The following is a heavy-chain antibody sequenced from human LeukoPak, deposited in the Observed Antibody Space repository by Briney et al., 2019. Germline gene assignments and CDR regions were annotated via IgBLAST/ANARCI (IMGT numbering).Heavy chain of an antibody. D-gene: IGHD4-23*01. Sequence: PSETLSLTCTVSGGSISSYYWSWIRQPPGKGLEWIGYVYYSGSTNCNPSLKSRVTISVDTSKNQFPLKLSSVTAADTAVYYCASAPDYGGRGAGAFDIWGQGTMVTVSS. CDR1: GGSISSYY. CDR2: VYYSGST. CDR3: ASAPDYGGRGAGAFDI. J-gene: IGHJ3*02. V-gene: IGHV4-59*01.